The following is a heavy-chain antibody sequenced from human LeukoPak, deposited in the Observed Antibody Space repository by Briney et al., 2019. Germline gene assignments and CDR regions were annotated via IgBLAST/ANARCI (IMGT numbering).Heavy chain of an antibody. CDR1: GFTFGDYA. D-gene: IGHD2-2*01. V-gene: IGHV3-49*03. CDR2: IRSKAYGGTT. J-gene: IGHJ5*02. Sequence: PGGSLRLSCTASGFTFGDYAMSWFRQAPGKGLEWVGFIRSKAYGGTTEYAASVRGRFTISRDDSKSIAYLQMNSLQTEDTAVYYCTRAYTQLGFDPWGQGTLVTVSS. CDR3: TRAYTQLGFDP.